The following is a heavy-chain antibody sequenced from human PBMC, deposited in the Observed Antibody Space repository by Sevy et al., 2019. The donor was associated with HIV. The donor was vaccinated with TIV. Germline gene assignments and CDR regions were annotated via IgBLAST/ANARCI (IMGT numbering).Heavy chain of an antibody. J-gene: IGHJ1*01. D-gene: IGHD3-22*01. Sequence: SGPTLVKPTQTLTLTCTFSGFSLSTSGVGVGWIRQPPGKALEWLAVIYWNDDQRYSPSLKSRLTITKDTSKNQVFLTMTNMDPVDTATYYCADRGGAHYYDSSGYYTRAEYFEHWGQGTLVTVSS. CDR2: IYWNDDQ. CDR1: GFSLSTSGVG. CDR3: ADRGGAHYYDSSGYYTRAEYFEH. V-gene: IGHV2-5*01.